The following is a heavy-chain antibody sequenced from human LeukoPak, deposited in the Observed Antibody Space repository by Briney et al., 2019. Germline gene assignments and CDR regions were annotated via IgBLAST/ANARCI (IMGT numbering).Heavy chain of an antibody. Sequence: ASVKVSCKASGYTFTSYYIHWVRQAPGQGLEWMGIINPSGGTTSYAQKFQSRVAMTRDTSTSTVYMELSSLRSEDTALYYCARRLGYCSSTSCYGIDYWGQGTLVTVSS. J-gene: IGHJ4*02. D-gene: IGHD2-2*01. V-gene: IGHV1-46*01. CDR3: ARRLGYCSSTSCYGIDY. CDR2: INPSGGTT. CDR1: GYTFTSYY.